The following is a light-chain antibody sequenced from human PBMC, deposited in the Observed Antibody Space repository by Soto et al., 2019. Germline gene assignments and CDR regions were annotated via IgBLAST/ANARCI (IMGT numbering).Light chain of an antibody. CDR1: QSVSSSY. Sequence: EIVLTQSPGTLSLSPGDRATLSCRASQSVSSSYLAWYQQKPGQAPRLLIYGASTRATGIPARFSGSGSGTEFTLTISSLQSEDFAVYYCQQYKKWPRTVGQGNKV. CDR3: QQYKKWPRT. CDR2: GAS. V-gene: IGKV3-15*01. J-gene: IGKJ1*01.